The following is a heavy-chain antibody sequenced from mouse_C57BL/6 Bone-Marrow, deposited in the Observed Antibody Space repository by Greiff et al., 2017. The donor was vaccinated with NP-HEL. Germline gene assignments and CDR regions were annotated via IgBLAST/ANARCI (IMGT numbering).Heavy chain of an antibody. V-gene: IGHV2-2*01. CDR2: IWSGGST. J-gene: IGHJ1*03. Sequence: QVQLQQSGPGLVQPSQSLSITCTVSGFSLTSYGVHWVRQSPGKGLEWLGVIWSGGSTDYNAAFISRLSISKDNSKSQVFFKMNSLQADDTAIYDGARRGYFDVWGTGTTVTVAS. CDR3: ARRGYFDV. CDR1: GFSLTSYG.